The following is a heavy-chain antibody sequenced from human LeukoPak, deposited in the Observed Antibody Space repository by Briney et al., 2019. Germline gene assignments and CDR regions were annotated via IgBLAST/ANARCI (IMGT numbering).Heavy chain of an antibody. CDR2: INPNSGGT. Sequence: ASVKVSCKASGYTFTGYYMHWVRQAPGQGLEWMGWINPNSGGTNYAQKFQGRVTMTRDTSISTAYMELSRLRSDDTAVYYCARDRGDRRTWYWAFDIWGQGTMVTVSS. D-gene: IGHD6-13*01. J-gene: IGHJ3*02. V-gene: IGHV1-2*02. CDR1: GYTFTGYY. CDR3: ARDRGDRRTWYWAFDI.